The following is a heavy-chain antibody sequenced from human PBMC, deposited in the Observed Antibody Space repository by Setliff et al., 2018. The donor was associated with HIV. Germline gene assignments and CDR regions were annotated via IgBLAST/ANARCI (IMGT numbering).Heavy chain of an antibody. Sequence: PSETLSLTCTVSGDSISSGSYYWSWIRQPAGKGLEWIGRIYTSGTTNYNPSLKSRVTISVDTSKNQFSLKLSSVTAADTAVYYCARSSSSWSGWFDPWGQGTLVTVS. CDR3: ARSSSSWSGWFDP. CDR2: IYTSGTT. J-gene: IGHJ5*02. V-gene: IGHV4-61*02. CDR1: GDSISSGSYY. D-gene: IGHD6-13*01.